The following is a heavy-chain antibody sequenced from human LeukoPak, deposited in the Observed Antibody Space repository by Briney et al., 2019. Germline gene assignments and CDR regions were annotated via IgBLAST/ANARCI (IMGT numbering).Heavy chain of an antibody. V-gene: IGHV1-69*05. CDR3: ARAGVPAAIEFYYYYYYMDV. J-gene: IGHJ6*03. D-gene: IGHD2-2*01. CDR2: IIPIFGTA. Sequence: SVKVSCKASVGTFSSYAISWVRQAPGQGLEWMGVIIPIFGTANYAQKVQGRVTITTDESTSTAYMELSSLRSEDAAVYYCARAGVPAAIEFYYYYYYMDVWGKGTTVTVSS. CDR1: VGTFSSYA.